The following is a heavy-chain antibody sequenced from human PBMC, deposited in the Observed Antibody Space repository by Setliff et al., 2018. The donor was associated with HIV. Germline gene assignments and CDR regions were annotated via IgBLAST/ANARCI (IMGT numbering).Heavy chain of an antibody. CDR3: ARGWEGGMDY. CDR1: GYTFTNYY. Sequence: GASVKVSCKASGYTFTNYYIHWVRQAPGQGLDWMGINNPSGGSTTYAQKFQGRVTMTGDTSTNTLYMELSSLRSEDTAVYYCARGWEGGMDYWGQGTLVTVSS. V-gene: IGHV1-46*01. D-gene: IGHD1-26*01. J-gene: IGHJ4*02. CDR2: NNPSGGST.